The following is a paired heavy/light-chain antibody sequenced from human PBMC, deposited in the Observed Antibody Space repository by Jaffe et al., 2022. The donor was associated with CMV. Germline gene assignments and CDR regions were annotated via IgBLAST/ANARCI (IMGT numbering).Heavy chain of an antibody. D-gene: IGHD3-10*01. J-gene: IGHJ4*02. CDR3: ARRFGSGSVFDY. Sequence: EVQLVESGGGLVQPGGSLRLSCTASGFTFSNYWMSWVRQAPGKGLEWVANIKQDGSEKYYVDSVEGRFTISRDNTKNSLYLQVNSLRAEDTAVYYCARRFGSGSVFDYWGQGTLLTVSS. CDR1: GFTFSNYW. V-gene: IGHV3-7*01. CDR2: IKQDGSEK.
Light chain of an antibody. J-gene: IGKJ3*01. Sequence: EIVLTQSPATLSLSPGESATLSCRASQSVSSYLAWYQQKPGQAPRLLIYDASNRATGIPARFSGSGSGTDFTLTISSPESEDFAVYYCQQRKDWPITFGPGTKVDVK. CDR2: DAS. CDR1: QSVSSY. CDR3: QQRKDWPIT. V-gene: IGKV3-11*01.